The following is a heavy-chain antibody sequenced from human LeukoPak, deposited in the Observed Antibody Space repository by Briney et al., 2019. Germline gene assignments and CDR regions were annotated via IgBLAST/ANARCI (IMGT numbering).Heavy chain of an antibody. CDR2: IFGSGGSP. CDR3: GKTTVGYSSGQKPAWPIDY. V-gene: IGHV3-23*01. J-gene: IGHJ4*02. Sequence: GGSLRLSCEASGFTFGSHAMYWVRQAPGKGLEWVAGIFGSGGSPHYADSVKGRFTISRDNSRNTVYLQINSLRADDTAVYYCGKTTVGYSSGQKPAWPIDYWGQGTLVTVSS. D-gene: IGHD5-18*01. CDR1: GFTFGSHA.